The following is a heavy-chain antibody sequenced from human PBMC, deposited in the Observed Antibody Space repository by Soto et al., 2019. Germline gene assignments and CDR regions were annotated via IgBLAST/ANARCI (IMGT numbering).Heavy chain of an antibody. CDR3: ARSRIVLILEGVPYFFDS. V-gene: IGHV3-23*01. CDR1: GFTFSSYT. D-gene: IGHD2-15*01. CDR2: ISGNGEGT. J-gene: IGHJ4*02. Sequence: EVQLLESGGGLVQPGGSLRLSCAASGFTFSSYTMTWVRQAPGKGPEWVSSISGNGEGTKYADSVKGRFSISRDNSKNTLYLQMNSMRADDTAVYYCARSRIVLILEGVPYFFDSWGQGALVTVAS.